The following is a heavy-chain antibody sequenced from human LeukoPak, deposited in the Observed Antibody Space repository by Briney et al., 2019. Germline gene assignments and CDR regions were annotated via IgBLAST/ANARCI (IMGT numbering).Heavy chain of an antibody. Sequence: KPGGSLRLSCAGSGFSLSDHYMSWIRQAPGRGLEWVSYSSKSGSTVYQADSVKGRFTVSRDNAKNSLYLQMNSLRAEDTAVYYCARDEGSGSPLDYWGQGTPVTVSS. J-gene: IGHJ4*02. CDR1: GFSLSDHY. CDR2: SSKSGSTV. V-gene: IGHV3-11*01. D-gene: IGHD6-19*01. CDR3: ARDEGSGSPLDY.